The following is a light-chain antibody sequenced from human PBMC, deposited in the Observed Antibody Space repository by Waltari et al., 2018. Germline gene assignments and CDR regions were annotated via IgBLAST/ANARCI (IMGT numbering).Light chain of an antibody. Sequence: QSVLTQPPSVSAAPGQRVTISCPGGHSNIGNTYVSSYRQFPGTAPKLLIYEDSERPSGVPGRFSGSKSGTSATLDITGLQAGDEADYYCGTWDSSLSGAVFGGGTHLTVL. CDR2: EDS. J-gene: IGLJ7*01. CDR1: HSNIGNTY. CDR3: GTWDSSLSGAV. V-gene: IGLV1-51*02.